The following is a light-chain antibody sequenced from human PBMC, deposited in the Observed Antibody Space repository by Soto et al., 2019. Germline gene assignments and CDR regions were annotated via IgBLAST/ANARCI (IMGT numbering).Light chain of an antibody. V-gene: IGLV2-14*03. Sequence: QSVLTQPASVSGSPGQSITISCTGTSSDVGGYNYVSWYQHHPGKAPKLMIYDVSNRPSGVSNRFSGSKSGNTASLTISGLQAEDEADYYCSSYTSSSVDVFGTGTKLTVL. CDR1: SSDVGGYNY. CDR3: SSYTSSSVDV. CDR2: DVS. J-gene: IGLJ1*01.